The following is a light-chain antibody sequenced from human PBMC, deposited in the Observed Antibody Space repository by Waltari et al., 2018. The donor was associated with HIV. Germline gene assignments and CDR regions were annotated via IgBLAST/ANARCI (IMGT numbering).Light chain of an antibody. Sequence: DILLTQSPATISVSPGGRVTVSCSASQNVDDKLAWYQQKPGQSPRLLIYHSSVRAAGVPTRFGGAGSATNFTLTITSLQSEDFALYFCQQYHHWPPLTFGGGSRVELK. CDR2: HSS. V-gene: IGKV3D-15*01. CDR3: QQYHHWPPLT. J-gene: IGKJ4*01. CDR1: QNVDDK.